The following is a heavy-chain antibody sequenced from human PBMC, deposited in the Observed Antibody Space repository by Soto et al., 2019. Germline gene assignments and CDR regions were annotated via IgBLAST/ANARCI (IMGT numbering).Heavy chain of an antibody. V-gene: IGHV1-18*01. CDR1: GYTYTSCG. D-gene: IGHD1-20*01. J-gene: IGHJ5*02. CDR3: AGTITGTPADP. CDR2: ISAYNGNT. Sequence: GASVKVSCKDSGYTYTSCGIRWVRQAPGQGLEWMGWISAYNGNTNYAQKLQGRVTMTTDTSTSTAYMELRSLRSDDTAVYYCAGTITGTPADPWGQGTLVTVS.